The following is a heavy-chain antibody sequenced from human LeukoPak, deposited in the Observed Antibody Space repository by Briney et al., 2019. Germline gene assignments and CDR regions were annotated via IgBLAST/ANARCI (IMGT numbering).Heavy chain of an antibody. Sequence: SETLSLTCAVYGGSFSGYYWSWIRQPPGKGLEWIGEINHSGSTNYNPSLKSRVTISVDTSKNQFSLKLSSVTAADTAVYYCARDRFWSGYYTYYYYYYMDVWGKGTTVTVSS. CDR3: ARDRFWSGYYTYYYYYYMDV. J-gene: IGHJ6*03. CDR1: GGSFSGYY. V-gene: IGHV4-34*01. CDR2: INHSGST. D-gene: IGHD3-3*01.